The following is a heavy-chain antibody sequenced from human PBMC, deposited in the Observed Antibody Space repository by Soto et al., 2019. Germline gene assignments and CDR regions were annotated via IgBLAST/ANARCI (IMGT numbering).Heavy chain of an antibody. CDR3: ARERVPNYGMDV. CDR2: INPSGGST. V-gene: IGHV1-46*01. Sequence: ASVKVSCKASGYTFTSYYMHWVRQAPGQGLEWMGIINPSGGSTSYAQKLQGRVTMTTDTSTSTAYMELRSLRSDDTAVYYCARERVPNYGMDVWGQGTTVTVSS. D-gene: IGHD3-10*01. J-gene: IGHJ6*02. CDR1: GYTFTSYY.